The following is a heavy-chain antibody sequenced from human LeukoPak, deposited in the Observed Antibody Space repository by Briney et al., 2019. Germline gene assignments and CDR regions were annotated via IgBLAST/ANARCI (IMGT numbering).Heavy chain of an antibody. Sequence: GGSLRLSCAVSGFTFNTFSMNWVRQAPGKGLEWVSSISSRSNYIYYADSVKSRFTVSRGYALYLQMNSLRPEDTAVYYCARADCSGGTCILDHWGQGTLVTVSS. CDR1: GFTFNTFS. CDR2: ISSRSNYI. J-gene: IGHJ4*02. D-gene: IGHD2-15*01. CDR3: ARADCSGGTCILDH. V-gene: IGHV3-21*01.